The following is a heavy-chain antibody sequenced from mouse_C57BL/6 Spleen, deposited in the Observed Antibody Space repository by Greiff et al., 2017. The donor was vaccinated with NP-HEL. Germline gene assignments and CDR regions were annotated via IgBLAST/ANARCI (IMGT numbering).Heavy chain of an antibody. CDR3: ARKEYDYDEAWFAY. CDR2: IWSGGST. D-gene: IGHD2-4*01. V-gene: IGHV2-2*01. Sequence: QVQLKESGPGLVQPSQSLSITCTVSGFSLTSYGVHWVRQSPGKGLEWLGVIWSGGSTDYNAAFISRLSISKDNSKSQVFFKMNRLQADDTAIYYWARKEYDYDEAWFAYWGQGTLVTVSA. J-gene: IGHJ3*01. CDR1: GFSLTSYG.